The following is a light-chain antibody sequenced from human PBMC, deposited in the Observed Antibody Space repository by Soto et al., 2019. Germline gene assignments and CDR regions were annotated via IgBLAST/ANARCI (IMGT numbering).Light chain of an antibody. V-gene: IGLV2-8*01. Sequence: QSALIQPPSVSGSPGQSVTISCPGTSSDVGSYNYVSWYQQHPGKAPKLMIYEVSKRPSGVPDRFSGSKSGNTASLTVSGLQAEDEADYYCSSYAGSNNFVFGGGTKLTVL. CDR2: EVS. CDR1: SSDVGSYNY. CDR3: SSYAGSNNFV. J-gene: IGLJ2*01.